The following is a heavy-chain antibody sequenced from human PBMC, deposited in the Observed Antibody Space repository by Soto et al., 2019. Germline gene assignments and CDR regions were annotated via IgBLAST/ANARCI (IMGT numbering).Heavy chain of an antibody. CDR1: GFTFSYYW. Sequence: EVQLVESGGGLVRPGGSLRLSCAASGFTFSYYWMQWVRQAPGKGLVWVSRIHSDGSSTTYADFVKGRFIISRDNARNTVDLQMNSVRVEDTAVYYCARGDRGAFDLWGQGTMVTVSS. D-gene: IGHD1-26*01. CDR3: ARGDRGAFDL. J-gene: IGHJ3*01. V-gene: IGHV3-74*01. CDR2: IHSDGSST.